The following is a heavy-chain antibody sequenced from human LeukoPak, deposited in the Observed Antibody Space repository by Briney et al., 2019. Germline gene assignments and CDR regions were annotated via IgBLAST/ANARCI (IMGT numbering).Heavy chain of an antibody. Sequence: PGGSLRLSCAASGFTFDDYAMHWVRQAPGKGLEWVSGISWNSGSIGYADSVKGRFTISRDNAKNSLYLQMNSLRAEDTALYYCAKDIGYSSSPLSQALDYWGQGTLVTVSS. CDR3: AKDIGYSSSPLSQALDY. J-gene: IGHJ4*02. CDR2: ISWNSGSI. D-gene: IGHD6-6*01. V-gene: IGHV3-9*01. CDR1: GFTFDDYA.